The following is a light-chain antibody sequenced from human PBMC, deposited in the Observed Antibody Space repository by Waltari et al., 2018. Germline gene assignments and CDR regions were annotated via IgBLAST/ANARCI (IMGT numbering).Light chain of an antibody. V-gene: IGLV2-23*01. CDR1: SSDVGSYNL. Sequence: QSALHQPASASGSPGPSITISCTGTSSDVGSYNLVSWYQQHPGKAPKLMIYEGSKRPSGVSNRFSGSKSGNTASLTISGLQAEDEADYYCCSYAGSSSVVFGGGTKLTVL. CDR3: CSYAGSSSVV. CDR2: EGS. J-gene: IGLJ2*01.